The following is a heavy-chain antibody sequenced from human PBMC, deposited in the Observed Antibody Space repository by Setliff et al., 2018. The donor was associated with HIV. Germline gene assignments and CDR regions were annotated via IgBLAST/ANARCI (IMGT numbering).Heavy chain of an antibody. CDR1: GGSISYY. CDR2: IHYSGNT. Sequence: SETLSLTCTVSGGSISYYWSWIRQPPGKGLEWIGYIHYSGNTNYNPSLKSRVTMSVDTSNNQVSLKLTSASAADTAVYYCARDEIGVWGKGTTVTVSS. V-gene: IGHV4-59*12. J-gene: IGHJ6*04. CDR3: ARDEIGV.